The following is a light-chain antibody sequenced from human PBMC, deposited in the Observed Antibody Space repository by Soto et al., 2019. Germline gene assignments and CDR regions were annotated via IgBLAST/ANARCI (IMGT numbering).Light chain of an antibody. CDR2: GAS. Sequence: EIVLTQSPGTLSLSPRERATLSCRASQSIFNNYLAWYQQKPGQAPRLLVYGASFRATGIPDRFSGSGSGTDFTLNISRLEPEDFAVYYCQQYGGSPFTFGQGTRLEI. J-gene: IGKJ2*01. CDR3: QQYGGSPFT. CDR1: QSIFNNY. V-gene: IGKV3-20*01.